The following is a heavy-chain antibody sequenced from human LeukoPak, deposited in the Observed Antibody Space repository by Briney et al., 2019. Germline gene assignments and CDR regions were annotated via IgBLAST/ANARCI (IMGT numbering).Heavy chain of an antibody. CDR2: IYTTGGT. V-gene: IGHV4-4*07. D-gene: IGHD5-12*01. CDR3: ARGDTVATGLYDY. CDR1: GGSLSSYY. J-gene: IGHJ4*02. Sequence: SETLSLTCTDSGGSLSSYYWSWIRQPAGKGLEWIGRIYTTGGTNYNPSLKSRVTISIDKSKNQFSLKLSSVTAADTAVYYCARGDTVATGLYDYWGQGTLVTVSS.